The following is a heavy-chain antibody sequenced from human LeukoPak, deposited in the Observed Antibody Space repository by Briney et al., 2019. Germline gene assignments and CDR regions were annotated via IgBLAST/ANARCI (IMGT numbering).Heavy chain of an antibody. CDR3: AGGIYDSSGYYYGLDV. D-gene: IGHD3-22*01. V-gene: IGHV3-11*01. CDR2: ISDSGSNT. J-gene: IGHJ6*02. CDR1: GGSISSGDYY. Sequence: LSLTCTVSGGSISSGDYYMSWIRQAPGKGLEWLSYISDSGSNTYYADSVKGRFTISRDNAKNSLYLQMNSLRAEDTAVYYCAGGIYDSSGYYYGLDVWGQGTTVTVSS.